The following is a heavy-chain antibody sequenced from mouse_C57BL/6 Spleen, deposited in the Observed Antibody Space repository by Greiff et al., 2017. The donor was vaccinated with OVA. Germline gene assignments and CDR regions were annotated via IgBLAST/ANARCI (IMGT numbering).Heavy chain of an antibody. Sequence: EVQVVESGPGLVKPSQSLSLTCSVTGYSITSGYYWNWIRQFPGNKLEWMGYISYDGSNNYNPSLKNRISITRDTSKNQFFLKLNSVTTEDTATYYCAREVRGNYGDWGQGTTLTVSS. D-gene: IGHD2-1*01. V-gene: IGHV3-6*01. CDR2: ISYDGSN. CDR1: GYSITSGYY. J-gene: IGHJ2*01. CDR3: AREVRGNYGD.